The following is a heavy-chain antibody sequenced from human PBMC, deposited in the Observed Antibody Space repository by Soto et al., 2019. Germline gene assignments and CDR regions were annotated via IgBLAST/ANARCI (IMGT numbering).Heavy chain of an antibody. CDR2: ISAYNGNT. V-gene: IGHV1-18*01. CDR3: ARDRHTEDIVVVTCPDY. Sequence: ASVKVSCKASGYTFTSYGISWVRQAPGQGLEWMGWISAYNGNTNYAQKLQGRVTMTTDTSTSTAYMELRSLRSDDTAVYYCARDRHTEDIVVVTCPDYWGQGTLVTVSS. D-gene: IGHD2-15*01. CDR1: GYTFTSYG. J-gene: IGHJ4*02.